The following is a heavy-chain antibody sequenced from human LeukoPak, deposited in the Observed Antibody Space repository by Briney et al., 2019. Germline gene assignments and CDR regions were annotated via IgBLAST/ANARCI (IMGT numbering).Heavy chain of an antibody. Sequence: SETLSLTCTVSGGSISDYYWSWIRQPPGKGLEWIGYIYYSGSTHYNPSLKSRVTISEDTSKKQFSLKLTSVTTADTAVYYCARDMGSAAGHDFWGQGTLVTVSS. CDR2: IYYSGST. CDR3: ARDMGSAAGHDF. V-gene: IGHV4-59*01. J-gene: IGHJ4*02. CDR1: GGSISDYY. D-gene: IGHD6-13*01.